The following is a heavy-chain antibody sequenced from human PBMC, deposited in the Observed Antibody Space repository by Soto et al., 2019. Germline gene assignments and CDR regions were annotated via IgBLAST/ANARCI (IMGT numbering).Heavy chain of an antibody. CDR1: GGPFSSYH. D-gene: IGHD2-2*01. J-gene: IGHJ5*02. CDR2: IIPILGRA. CDR3: AIVGDTTSPIWSDP. V-gene: IGHV1-69*08. Sequence: QVQLVQSGAEVKKPGSSVKLSCKASGGPFSSYHISWVRQAPGQGLEWVGRIIPILGRANNAQHFQGRVTITGDTSTNTAYMELSILTSQDTVVYYCAIVGDTTSPIWSDPWGHGTLITVSP.